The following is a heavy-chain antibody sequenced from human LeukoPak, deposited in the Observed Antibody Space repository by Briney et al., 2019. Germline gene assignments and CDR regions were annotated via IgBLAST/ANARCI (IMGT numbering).Heavy chain of an antibody. CDR1: GDAFNSHT. Sequence: SVKVSCKASGDAFNSHTINWVRQAPGQGLEWVGSIIPSFGIPSYAQKFKGRVTISADTSTTAAFMDLTSLRSEDTAVYYCARDFWGTMVRAASMDVWGQGTTVTVSS. CDR2: IIPSFGIP. J-gene: IGHJ6*02. D-gene: IGHD3-10*01. CDR3: ARDFWGTMVRAASMDV. V-gene: IGHV1-69*17.